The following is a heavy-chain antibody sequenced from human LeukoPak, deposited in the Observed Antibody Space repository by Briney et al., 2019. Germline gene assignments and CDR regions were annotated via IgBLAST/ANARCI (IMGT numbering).Heavy chain of an antibody. CDR1: GDSISSDHW. CDR3: ASARWDY. J-gene: IGHJ4*02. V-gene: IGHV4-4*02. Sequence: KTSETLSLTCSVSGDSISSDHWWSWVRQPPGKGLEWIGDIYHSGTTNYNPSLKSRIAISVDKSKNQFSLNLSSMTAADTAVYYCASARWDYWGQGTLVTVSS. CDR2: IYHSGTT.